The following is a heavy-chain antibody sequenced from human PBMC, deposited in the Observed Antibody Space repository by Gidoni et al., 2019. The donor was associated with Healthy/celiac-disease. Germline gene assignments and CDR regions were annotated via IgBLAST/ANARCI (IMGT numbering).Heavy chain of an antibody. CDR1: GFTFSSYG. Sequence: QLVESGGGVVQPGRSLRLSCAASGFTFSSYGMHWVRQAPGKGLEWVAVISYDGSNKYYADPVKGRFTISRDNSKNPLYLQMNSLRAEDTAVYYCARDKASGSCDYWGQGTLVTVSS. V-gene: IGHV3-30*03. CDR3: ARDKASGSCDY. D-gene: IGHD1-26*01. J-gene: IGHJ4*02. CDR2: ISYDGSNK.